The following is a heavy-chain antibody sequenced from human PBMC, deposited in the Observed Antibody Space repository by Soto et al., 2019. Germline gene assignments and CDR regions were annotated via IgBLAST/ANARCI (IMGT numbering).Heavy chain of an antibody. CDR2: IGGSGDST. CDR3: AKEGGRGYSYELYSYSAMDV. CDR1: GFTFRSYG. V-gene: IGHV3-23*01. Sequence: GGSLRLSCVASGFTFRSYGMSWVRQAPGKGLEWVSAIGGSGDSTYYADSVKGRFTISRDNSKNTLYLQMNSLRAEDTAVYYCAKEGGRGYSYELYSYSAMDVGGQGTTVTVSS. D-gene: IGHD5-18*01. J-gene: IGHJ6*02.